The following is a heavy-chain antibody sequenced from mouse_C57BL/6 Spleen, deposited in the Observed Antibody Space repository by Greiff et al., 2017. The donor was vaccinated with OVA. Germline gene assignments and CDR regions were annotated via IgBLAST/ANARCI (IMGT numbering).Heavy chain of an antibody. D-gene: IGHD2-5*01. CDR2: IHPNSGST. J-gene: IGHJ3*01. V-gene: IGHV1-64*01. CDR1: GYTFTSYW. Sequence: QVQLKESGAELVKPGASVKLSCKASGYTFTSYWMHWVKQRPGQGLEWIGMIHPNSGSTNYNEKFKSKATLTVDKSSSTAYMQLSSLTSEDSAVYYCARGGDHSNYDWFAYWGQGTLVTVSA. CDR3: ARGGDHSNYDWFAY.